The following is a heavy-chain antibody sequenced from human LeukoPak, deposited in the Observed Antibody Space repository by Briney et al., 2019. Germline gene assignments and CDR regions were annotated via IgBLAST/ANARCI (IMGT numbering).Heavy chain of an antibody. CDR1: GFTFSSYE. CDR3: ARGPAAADPFDY. Sequence: PGGSLRLSCAASGFTFSSYEMNWVRQAPGKGLEWISYISGSGSTIYYADSVKGRFTISRDNAKNSLYLQMNSLTAEDTAVYYCARGPAAADPFDYWGQGTLVTVSS. CDR2: ISGSGSTI. V-gene: IGHV3-48*03. J-gene: IGHJ4*02. D-gene: IGHD6-13*01.